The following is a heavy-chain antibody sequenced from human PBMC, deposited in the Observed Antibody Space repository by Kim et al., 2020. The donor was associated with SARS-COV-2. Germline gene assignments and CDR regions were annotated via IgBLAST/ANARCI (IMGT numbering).Heavy chain of an antibody. CDR1: GFTFNSYA. CDR2: TRDSGSST. Sequence: GGSLRLSCAASGFTFNSYAMSWVRQAPGKGLEWVSGTRDSGSSTKYADSVKGRFSISRDNSRNTLYLQMDSLRAEDTAVYYCAKVTSGNSGWFEYFQHWGQGTLVSVSS. CDR3: AKVTSGNSGWFEYFQH. D-gene: IGHD6-19*01. J-gene: IGHJ1*01. V-gene: IGHV3-23*01.